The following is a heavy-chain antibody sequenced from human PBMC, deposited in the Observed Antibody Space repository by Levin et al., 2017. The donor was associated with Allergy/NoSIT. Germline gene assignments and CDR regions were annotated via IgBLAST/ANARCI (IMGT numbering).Heavy chain of an antibody. CDR3: ARVRNAGGRGWFDS. CDR2: SYYSGTA. Sequence: SETLSLTCTVSGDSIISGHYYWSWIRQSPGKGLEWIGHSYYSGTAYYNPSLKSRLTISVDTSKNQFSLKLSPVTAADSAVYYCARVRNAGGRGWFDSWGQGTLVTVSS. J-gene: IGHJ5*01. V-gene: IGHV4-31*03. CDR1: GDSIISGHYY. D-gene: IGHD2-8*02.